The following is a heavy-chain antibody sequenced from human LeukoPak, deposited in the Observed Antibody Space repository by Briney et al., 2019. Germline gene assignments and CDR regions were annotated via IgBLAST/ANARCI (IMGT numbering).Heavy chain of an antibody. CDR2: ISSRGDTI. J-gene: IGHJ6*02. CDR3: ARDYFGSGSYYNAYYGMDV. Sequence: PGGSLRLSCAASGFTFSIYNINWVRQAPGKGLEWVSYISSRGDTIYYADSVRGRITISRDNAKKSLFLQMNSLRAEDTAVYYCARDYFGSGSYYNAYYGMDVWGQGTTVTVSS. CDR1: GFTFSIYN. D-gene: IGHD3-10*01. V-gene: IGHV3-48*03.